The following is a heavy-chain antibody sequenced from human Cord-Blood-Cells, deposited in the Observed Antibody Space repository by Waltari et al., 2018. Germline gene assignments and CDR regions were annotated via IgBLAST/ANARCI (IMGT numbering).Heavy chain of an antibody. J-gene: IGHJ4*02. CDR2: ISAYNGNT. D-gene: IGHD2-21*01. Sequence: QVQLVQSGAEVRKPGASVKVCCKASGSTFTSYGISWVRQAHGQGLEWMGWISAYNGNTNYAQKLQGRVTMTTDTSTSTAYMELRSLRSDDTAVYYCARDQGGYCGGDCYDYWGQGTLVTVSS. CDR3: ARDQGGYCGGDCYDY. V-gene: IGHV1-18*01. CDR1: GSTFTSYG.